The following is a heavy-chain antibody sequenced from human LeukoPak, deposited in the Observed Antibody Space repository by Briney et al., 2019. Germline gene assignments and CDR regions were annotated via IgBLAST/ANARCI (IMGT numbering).Heavy chain of an antibody. D-gene: IGHD2-8*01. V-gene: IGHV3-21*01. CDR2: ISSSSSYI. CDR1: GFTFSSCN. J-gene: IGHJ4*02. Sequence: PGGSLRLSCAASGFTFSSCNMNWVRQAPGKGLEWVSSISSSSSYIYYADSVKGRFTISRDNAKNSLYLQMNSLRAEDTAVYYCARAGCTNGVCLGTYYFDYWGQGTLVTDSS. CDR3: ARAGCTNGVCLGTYYFDY.